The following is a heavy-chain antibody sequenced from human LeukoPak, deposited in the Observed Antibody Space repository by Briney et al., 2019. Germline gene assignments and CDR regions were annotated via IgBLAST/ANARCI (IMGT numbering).Heavy chain of an antibody. CDR3: ARVVVAVFGVMVHSNYFDS. D-gene: IGHD2-15*01. CDR1: GYSFTNFG. V-gene: IGHV1-18*01. J-gene: IGHJ4*02. Sequence: ASVKVSCKTSGYSFTNFGITWVRQAPGKGLEWMGWITGDSETTEYAQRFQGRISMTADTFTSTAYMELGSLTSDDTAVYYCARVVVAVFGVMVHSNYFDSWGQGTLITVTS. CDR2: ITGDSETT.